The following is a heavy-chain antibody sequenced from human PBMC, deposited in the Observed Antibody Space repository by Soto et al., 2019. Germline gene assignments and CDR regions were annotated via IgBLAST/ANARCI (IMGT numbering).Heavy chain of an antibody. D-gene: IGHD6-6*01. CDR1: GGTFSSYA. Sequence: QVQLVQSGAEVKKPGSSVKVSCKASGGTFSSYAISWVRQAPGQGLEWMGGIIPIFGTANYAQKFQGRVTITADESTITAYMELSSLRSEATAVYYCASPEAVYSSSSAPFDYWGQGTLVTVSS. V-gene: IGHV1-69*01. CDR3: ASPEAVYSSSSAPFDY. CDR2: IIPIFGTA. J-gene: IGHJ4*02.